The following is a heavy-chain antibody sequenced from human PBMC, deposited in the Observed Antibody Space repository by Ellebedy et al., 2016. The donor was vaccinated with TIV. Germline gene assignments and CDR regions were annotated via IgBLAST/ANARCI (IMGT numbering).Heavy chain of an antibody. CDR1: GGTFRSYG. V-gene: IGHV1-69*13. J-gene: IGHJ6*02. Sequence: AASVKVSCKASGGTFRSYGISWLRQARGQGLEWMGGIMPIFSTPDYAQKFRGRVTITADESTTTAYMELRSLRSDDTAVYYCASARFCSSPTGPNPYGMDVWGQGTTVTVSS. CDR2: IMPIFSTP. D-gene: IGHD2-2*01. CDR3: ASARFCSSPTGPNPYGMDV.